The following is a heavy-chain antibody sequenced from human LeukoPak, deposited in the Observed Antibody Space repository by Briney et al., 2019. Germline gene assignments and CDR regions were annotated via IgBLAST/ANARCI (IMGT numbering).Heavy chain of an antibody. CDR2: IKLDGSEK. D-gene: IGHD3-16*01. V-gene: IGHV3-7*05. J-gene: IGHJ5*02. Sequence: GGSLRLSCAASGFTFSNSWMNWVRQAPGIGVEWVASIKLDGSEKYYVDSVEGRFTISRDNAKNSLYLEMKSLRAEDTAVYYCARLFGGRGSYWFDPWGPGTLVTVSS. CDR1: GFTFSNSW. CDR3: ARLFGGRGSYWFDP.